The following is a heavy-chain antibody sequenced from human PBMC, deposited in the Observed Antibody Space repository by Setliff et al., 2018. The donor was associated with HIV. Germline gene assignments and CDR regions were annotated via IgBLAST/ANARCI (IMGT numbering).Heavy chain of an antibody. CDR2: ISPDIGDT. Sequence: ASVKVSCKAAGYTFNDNYIHWVRQAPGQGLEWMGRISPDIGDTNYAQMFHGRVTMTRDTSISTAYMELSSLKSDDTAVYYCARGADHFDTSGYYSFFDPWGQGTLVTVSS. V-gene: IGHV1-2*06. D-gene: IGHD3-22*01. CDR1: GYTFNDNY. CDR3: ARGADHFDTSGYYSFFDP. J-gene: IGHJ5*02.